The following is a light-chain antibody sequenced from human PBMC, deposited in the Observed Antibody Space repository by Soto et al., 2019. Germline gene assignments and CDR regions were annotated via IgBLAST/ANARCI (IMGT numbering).Light chain of an antibody. J-gene: IGLJ1*01. CDR2: EVS. CDR3: SSYTSSSIDYV. V-gene: IGLV2-14*01. CDR1: SSDVGGYNY. Sequence: QSALTQPASVSGSPGQSITISCTGTSSDVGGYNYVSWYQQHPGKAPKLMIYEVSNRPSGGSNRFSGSKSGNTASLTISGLQAADEADYYCSSYTSSSIDYVFGPGTKLTVL.